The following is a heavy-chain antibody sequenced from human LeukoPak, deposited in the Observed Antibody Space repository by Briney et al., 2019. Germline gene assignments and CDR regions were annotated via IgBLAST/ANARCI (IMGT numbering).Heavy chain of an antibody. V-gene: IGHV3-66*01. CDR1: GFTVSSNY. CDR2: IYSGGST. CDR3: ARDRGARGYGYGYFDY. D-gene: IGHD5-18*01. Sequence: PGGSLRLSCAASGFTVSSNYMSWVRQAPGKGLEWVSVIYSGGSTYYADSVKGRFTISRDNSKNTLYLQMNSLRAEDTAVYYCARDRGARGYGYGYFDYWGQGTLVTVSS. J-gene: IGHJ4*02.